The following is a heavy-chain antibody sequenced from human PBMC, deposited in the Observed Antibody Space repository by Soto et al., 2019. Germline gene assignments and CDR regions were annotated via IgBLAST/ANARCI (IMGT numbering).Heavy chain of an antibody. CDR3: GREDGDYDWYFDL. J-gene: IGHJ2*01. CDR1: GYMFSSHG. CDR2: ISPKSGDT. V-gene: IGHV1-18*01. Sequence: QVQLLQSGAEVKEPGASVKVSCKTSGYMFSSHGLYWVRQAPGQGLEWMGWISPKSGDTNYVQSLQGRLTLSTDTSTSTADLELRSLTSDDTAVYYCGREDGDYDWYFDLWGRGTPVTVSS. D-gene: IGHD4-17*01.